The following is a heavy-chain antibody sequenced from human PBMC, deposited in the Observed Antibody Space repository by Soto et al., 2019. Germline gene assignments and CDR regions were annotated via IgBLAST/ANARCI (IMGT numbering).Heavy chain of an antibody. CDR1: GGSITSGDYS. CDR3: ARHLPGDMVVVVAANYRDAFDI. D-gene: IGHD2-15*01. J-gene: IGHJ3*02. V-gene: IGHV4-30-2*01. CDR2: IYHSGRT. Sequence: SETLSLTCAVSGGSITSGDYSWSWIRQPPGRDLEWIGYIYHSGRTYYNPSLKSRVTISVDISKNQFSLKSTSVTAADTAVYYCARHLPGDMVVVVAANYRDAFDIWGQGAMVTVSS.